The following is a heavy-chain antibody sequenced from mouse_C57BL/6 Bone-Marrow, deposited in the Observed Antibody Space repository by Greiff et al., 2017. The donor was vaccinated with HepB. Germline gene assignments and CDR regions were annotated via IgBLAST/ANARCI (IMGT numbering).Heavy chain of an antibody. V-gene: IGHV10-3*01. CDR3: VRGDYGKGGYYFDY. J-gene: IGHJ2*01. CDR1: GFTFNTYA. CDR2: IRSKSSNYAT. D-gene: IGHD2-1*01. Sequence: EVQRVESGGGLVQPKGSLKLSCAASGFTFNTYAMHWVRQAPGKGLEWVARIRSKSSNYATYYADSVKDRFTISRDDSQSMLYLQMNNLKTEDTAMYYCVRGDYGKGGYYFDYWGQGTTLTVSS.